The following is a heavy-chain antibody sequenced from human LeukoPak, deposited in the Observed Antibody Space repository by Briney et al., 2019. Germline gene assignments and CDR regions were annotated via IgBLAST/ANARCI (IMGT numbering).Heavy chain of an antibody. CDR3: ARVSSSSWYPREFDY. V-gene: IGHV4-59*01. Sequence: PSETLSLTCTVSGGSISSYYWSWIRQPPGKGLEWIGYIYYSGSTYYNPSLKSRVTISVDTSKNQFSLKLSSVTAADTAVYYCARVSSSSWYPREFDYWGQGTLVTVSS. CDR1: GGSISSYY. CDR2: IYYSGST. D-gene: IGHD6-13*01. J-gene: IGHJ4*02.